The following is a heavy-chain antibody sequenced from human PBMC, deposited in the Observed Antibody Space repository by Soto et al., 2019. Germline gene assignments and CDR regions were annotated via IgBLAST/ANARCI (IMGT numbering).Heavy chain of an antibody. CDR3: ARTPRYCSSTSCYTDYYYGMDV. V-gene: IGHV4-61*01. D-gene: IGHD2-2*02. Sequence: QVQLQESGPGLVKPSETLSLTCTVSGGSVSSGSYYWSWIRQPPGKGLEWIGYIYYSGSTNYNPSLTSRVTISVDTSKNQFSLKLSSVTAADTAVYYCARTPRYCSSTSCYTDYYYGMDVWGQGTTVTVSS. CDR2: IYYSGST. CDR1: GGSVSSGSYY. J-gene: IGHJ6*02.